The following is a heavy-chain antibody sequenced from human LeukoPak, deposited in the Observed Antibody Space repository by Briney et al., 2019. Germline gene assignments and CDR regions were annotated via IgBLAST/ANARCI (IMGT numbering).Heavy chain of an antibody. CDR1: GFTFSNYW. Sequence: PGGSLRLSCAVSGFTFSNYWMSWVRQAPGKGLEWVAHINQDESEKYYVDSVKGRFTISRDNAKNSLYLQMNSLRAEDTAIYYCARYKIVGASKSDYWGQGTLVTVSS. D-gene: IGHD1-26*01. V-gene: IGHV3-7*01. J-gene: IGHJ4*02. CDR3: ARYKIVGASKSDY. CDR2: INQDESEK.